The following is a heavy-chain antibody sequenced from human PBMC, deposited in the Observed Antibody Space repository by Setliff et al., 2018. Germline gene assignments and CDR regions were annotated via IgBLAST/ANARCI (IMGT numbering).Heavy chain of an antibody. J-gene: IGHJ6*03. CDR2: VYNIGET. CDR3: ARLAGTMTIYGYYHYYMDV. Sequence: GGSLRLSCVVSGLTVSNDFMGWVRQAPGKGLEWVSVVYNIGETRYADSAKGRFTISRDNAKNSLFLQMDSLRAEDTAVYYCARLAGTMTIYGYYHYYMDVWGKGTTVTVSS. V-gene: IGHV3-66*04. CDR1: GLTVSNDF. D-gene: IGHD3-22*01.